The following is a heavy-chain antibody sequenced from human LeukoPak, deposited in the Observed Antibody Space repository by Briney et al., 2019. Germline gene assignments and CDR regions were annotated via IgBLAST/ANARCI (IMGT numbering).Heavy chain of an antibody. CDR3: ARDQYYDSSGYHSH. CDR1: GFTFSSYA. CDR2: ISYDGSNK. J-gene: IGHJ4*02. Sequence: GGSLRLSCAASGFTFSSYAMHWVRQAPGKGLEWVAVISYDGSNKYYADSVKGRFTISGDNSKNTLYLQMNSLRAEDTAVYYCARDQYYDSSGYHSHWGQGTLVTVSS. D-gene: IGHD3-22*01. V-gene: IGHV3-30-3*01.